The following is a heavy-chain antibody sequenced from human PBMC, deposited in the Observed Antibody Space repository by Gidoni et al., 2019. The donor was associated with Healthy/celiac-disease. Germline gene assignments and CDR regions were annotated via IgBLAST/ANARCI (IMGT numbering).Heavy chain of an antibody. Sequence: EVQLVDSGGGLVKPGGSLRLACAASGFTFGSYSMNWVRQAPGKGLEWVSSISSSSSYIYYADSVKGRFTISRDNAKNSLYLQMNSLRAEDTAVYYCARLGYCSSTSCYPSPFDAFDIWGQGTMVTVSS. CDR2: ISSSSSYI. V-gene: IGHV3-21*01. D-gene: IGHD2-2*01. CDR3: ARLGYCSSTSCYPSPFDAFDI. CDR1: GFTFGSYS. J-gene: IGHJ3*02.